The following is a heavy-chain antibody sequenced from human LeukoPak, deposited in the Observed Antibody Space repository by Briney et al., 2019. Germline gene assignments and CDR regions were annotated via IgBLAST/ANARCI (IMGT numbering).Heavy chain of an antibody. CDR3: ARDYSGSSQTTPLRY. J-gene: IGHJ4*02. V-gene: IGHV3-48*02. CDR2: ISGSSTAI. D-gene: IGHD1-26*01. CDR1: GFTFSSYS. Sequence: GGSLRLSCAASGFTFSSYSMNWVRQAPGKGLEWVSYISGSSTAIYYADSVKGRFTISRDNAKNSLYLQMNSLRDEDTAVYYCARDYSGSSQTTPLRYWGQGTLVTVSS.